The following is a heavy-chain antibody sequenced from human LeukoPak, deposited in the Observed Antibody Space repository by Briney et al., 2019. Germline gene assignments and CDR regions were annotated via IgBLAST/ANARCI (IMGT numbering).Heavy chain of an antibody. Sequence: QPGRSLRLSCAASGFTFSSYAMHWVRPAPGKGLEWVAVISYDGSNKYYADSVKGRFTISRDNSKNTLYLQMNSLRAEDTAVYYCARSSWLANDAFDIWGQGTMVTVSS. V-gene: IGHV3-30-3*01. D-gene: IGHD6-19*01. CDR1: GFTFSSYA. CDR3: ARSSWLANDAFDI. J-gene: IGHJ3*02. CDR2: ISYDGSNK.